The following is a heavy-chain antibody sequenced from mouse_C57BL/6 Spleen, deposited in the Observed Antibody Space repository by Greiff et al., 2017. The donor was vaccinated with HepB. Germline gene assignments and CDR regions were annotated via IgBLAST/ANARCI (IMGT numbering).Heavy chain of an antibody. J-gene: IGHJ2*01. Sequence: VQLQQSGAELVRPGASVTLSCKASGYTFTDYEMHWVKQTPVHGLEWIGAIDPETGGTAYNQKFKGQAILTADKSSSTAYMELRSLTSEDSAVYYGTRDYYGSSYPYFDYWGQGTTLTVSS. V-gene: IGHV1-15*01. CDR3: TRDYYGSSYPYFDY. CDR2: IDPETGGT. D-gene: IGHD1-1*01. CDR1: GYTFTDYE.